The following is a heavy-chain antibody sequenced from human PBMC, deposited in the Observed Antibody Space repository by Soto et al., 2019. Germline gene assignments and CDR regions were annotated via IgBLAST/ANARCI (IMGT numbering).Heavy chain of an antibody. Sequence: GGSLRLSCAASGFTFSSYAMSWVRQAPGKGLEWVSAISGSGGSTYYADSVKGRFTISRDNSRNTLFLQMNSLRAEDTAVYYCAKDGDIYEYRGSYSGMDVWGQGTTVTVSS. J-gene: IGHJ6*02. CDR1: GFTFSSYA. CDR2: ISGSGGST. V-gene: IGHV3-23*01. CDR3: AKDGDIYEYRGSYSGMDV. D-gene: IGHD1-26*01.